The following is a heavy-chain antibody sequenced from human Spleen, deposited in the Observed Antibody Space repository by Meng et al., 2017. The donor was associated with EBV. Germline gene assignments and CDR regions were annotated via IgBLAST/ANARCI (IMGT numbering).Heavy chain of an antibody. J-gene: IGHJ4*02. Sequence: QVNWVRSGAEVKKPGASVKVSCKTPRYTFITYGISWVRQAPGQGLEWMGWISVDNGKTNYAQHLQDRVSMTTDTSTSTAYMELRSLRSDDTAVYYCASRSLDTAMDSWGQGTLVTVSS. D-gene: IGHD5-18*01. V-gene: IGHV1-18*01. CDR1: RYTFITYG. CDR3: ASRSLDTAMDS. CDR2: ISVDNGKT.